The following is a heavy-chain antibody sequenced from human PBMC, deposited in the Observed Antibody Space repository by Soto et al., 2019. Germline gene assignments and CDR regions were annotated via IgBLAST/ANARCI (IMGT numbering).Heavy chain of an antibody. CDR2: VNPILSMS. J-gene: IGHJ4*02. D-gene: IGHD3-10*01. CDR1: GDTFSFYT. V-gene: IGHV1-69*02. CDR3: ATSYGSGYRAFDY. Sequence: QVQLVQSGAELKKPGSSVKVSCKASGDTFSFYTINWVRQAPGLGLEWMGRVNPILSMSNYAQKFQGRVTMTADKSTSTAYRELRSLRSEDTAFYYCATSYGSGYRAFDYWGQGALVTGSS.